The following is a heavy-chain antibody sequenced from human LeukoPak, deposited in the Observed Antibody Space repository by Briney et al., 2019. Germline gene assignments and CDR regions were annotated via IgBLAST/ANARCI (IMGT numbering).Heavy chain of an antibody. V-gene: IGHV4-30-4*08. CDR3: ARHQLTYYDFWSADWGAFDI. J-gene: IGHJ3*02. D-gene: IGHD3-3*01. Sequence: SETLSLTCTVSGGSVSSGDYYWGWIRQPPGKGLEWIGYVYYSGSPYYNPSLKSRVTISVDTSKNQFSLNLTSVTAADTAVYYCARHQLTYYDFWSADWGAFDIWGQGTMVTVSS. CDR1: GGSVSSGDYY. CDR2: VYYSGSP.